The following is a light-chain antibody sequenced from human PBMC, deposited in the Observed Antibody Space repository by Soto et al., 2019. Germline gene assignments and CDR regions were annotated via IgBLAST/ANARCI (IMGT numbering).Light chain of an antibody. CDR2: TAS. V-gene: IGKV1-39*01. CDR1: QGINTF. Sequence: DIQLTQSPSSLSASVGERVTITCRASQGINTFLAWYQQKPGKAPKLLIYTASTLQSGVPSRFSGSGSGTDFSLTIISPLPEDFGTYYCHQSYRTPPWTFGEGTKVDIK. CDR3: HQSYRTPPWT. J-gene: IGKJ1*01.